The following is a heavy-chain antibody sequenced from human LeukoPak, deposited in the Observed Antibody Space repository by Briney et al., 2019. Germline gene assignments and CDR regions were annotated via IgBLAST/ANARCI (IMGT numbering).Heavy chain of an antibody. D-gene: IGHD2-15*01. CDR2: ISYDGSNK. Sequence: GGSLRLSCAASGFTFSSYGMHWVRQAPGKGLEWVAVISYDGSNKYYADSVKGRFTISRDNSKNTLYLQMNSLRAEDTAVYYCAKGRGVFSGGSCYRTFDPWGQGTLVTVSS. J-gene: IGHJ5*02. CDR3: AKGRGVFSGGSCYRTFDP. CDR1: GFTFSSYG. V-gene: IGHV3-30*18.